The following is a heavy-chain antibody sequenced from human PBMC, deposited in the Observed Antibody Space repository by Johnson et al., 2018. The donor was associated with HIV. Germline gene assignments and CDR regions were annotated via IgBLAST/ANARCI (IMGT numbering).Heavy chain of an antibody. J-gene: IGHJ3*02. Sequence: VQLVESGGGLVKPGGSLRLSCAASGFSFSNYFMSWIRQAPGKGLEWVARINCDGSSTSYADSVKGRFTISRDNAKNTLYLQMHSLRAEDTAVYYGASEDRPDMGGAFDIWGQGTMVTVSS. CDR3: ASEDRPDMGGAFDI. CDR2: INCDGSST. V-gene: IGHV3-74*02. CDR1: GFSFSNYF. D-gene: IGHD2-15*01.